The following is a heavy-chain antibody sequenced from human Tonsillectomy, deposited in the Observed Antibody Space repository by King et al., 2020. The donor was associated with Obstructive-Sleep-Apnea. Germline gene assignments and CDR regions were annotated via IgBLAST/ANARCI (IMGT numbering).Heavy chain of an antibody. CDR3: ARGFCSGGNCYSAEYFQP. D-gene: IGHD2-15*01. CDR2: IYYTGST. V-gene: IGHV4-31*03. J-gene: IGHJ1*01. CDR1: GGSINSGGYF. Sequence: VQLQESGPGLVKPSQTLSLTCTVSGGSINSGGYFWRWIRQHPEKGLEWIGYIYYTGSTYYIPSLKSRVTMSIDTSKSQFSLELRSVTAADTAIYFCARGFCSGGNCYSAEYFQPWGQGTPVTVSS.